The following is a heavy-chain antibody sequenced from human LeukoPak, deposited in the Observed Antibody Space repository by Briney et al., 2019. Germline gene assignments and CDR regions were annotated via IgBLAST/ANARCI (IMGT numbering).Heavy chain of an antibody. CDR1: GFTFSSYA. Sequence: GGSLRLSCAASGFTFSSYAMSWVRQAPGKGLEWVSAISGSGGSTYYADSAKGRFTISRDNSKNTLYLQMNSLRAEDTAVYYCAKGVTMIVVVITLDYWGQGTLVTVSS. CDR2: ISGSGGST. V-gene: IGHV3-23*01. CDR3: AKGVTMIVVVITLDY. J-gene: IGHJ4*02. D-gene: IGHD3-22*01.